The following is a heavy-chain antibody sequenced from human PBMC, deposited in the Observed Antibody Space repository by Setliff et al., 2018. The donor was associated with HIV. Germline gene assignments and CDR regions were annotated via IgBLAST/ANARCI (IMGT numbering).Heavy chain of an antibody. CDR2: GHHSGHT. V-gene: IGHV4-4*09. CDR1: GVSITSHY. CDR3: ARWESAQKAFNP. Sequence: LSLTCTVSGVSITSHYWNWIRQSPGKGLEWIGFGHHSGHTRQNPSLASRVTISVDMSKNQFSLKLNSLSAADTAAYYCARWESAQKAFNPWGHGTMVTVSS. J-gene: IGHJ3*01. D-gene: IGHD1-26*01.